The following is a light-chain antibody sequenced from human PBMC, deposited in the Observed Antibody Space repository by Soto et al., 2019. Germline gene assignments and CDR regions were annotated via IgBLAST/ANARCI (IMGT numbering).Light chain of an antibody. CDR1: QSVSSK. Sequence: EIVLTQSPGTLSVSPGERATLSCRASQSVSSKLAWYQQKPGQAPRLLFYGASTGATGIPARFSGSGSETDFTLSISSLQSEDFAIYYCQQYNNWPGTFGQGTKVEIK. CDR3: QQYNNWPGT. V-gene: IGKV3-15*01. J-gene: IGKJ1*01. CDR2: GAS.